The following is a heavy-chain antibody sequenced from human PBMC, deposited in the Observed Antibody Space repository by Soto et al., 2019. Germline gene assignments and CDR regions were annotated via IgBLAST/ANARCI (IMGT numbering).Heavy chain of an antibody. D-gene: IGHD3-3*01. CDR1: GGSISSSSYY. CDR2: IYYSGST. J-gene: IGHJ6*02. Sequence: PSETLSLTCTVSGGSISSSSYYWGWIRQPPGKGLEWIGSIYYSGSTYYNPSLKSRVTISVDTSKNQFSLKLSSVTAADTAVYYCARRYDFWGDFYYYYGMDVWGQGTTVTVSS. V-gene: IGHV4-39*01. CDR3: ARRYDFWGDFYYYYGMDV.